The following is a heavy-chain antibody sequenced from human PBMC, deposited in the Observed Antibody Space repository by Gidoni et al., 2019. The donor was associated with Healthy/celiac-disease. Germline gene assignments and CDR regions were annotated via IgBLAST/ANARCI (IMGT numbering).Heavy chain of an antibody. Sequence: VQLVESGGGLVKHVGSLRLSCAASGFPFRDYYMSCIRQASGKGLEWGAYISSSSSYTNYADSVKGRFTISRDNAKNSLYLQMKSLRAEDTAVYYCARVGGSGSLTYWYFDLWGRGTLVTVSS. CDR1: GFPFRDYY. V-gene: IGHV3-11*05. CDR3: ARVGGSGSLTYWYFDL. D-gene: IGHD3-10*01. J-gene: IGHJ2*01. CDR2: ISSSSSYT.